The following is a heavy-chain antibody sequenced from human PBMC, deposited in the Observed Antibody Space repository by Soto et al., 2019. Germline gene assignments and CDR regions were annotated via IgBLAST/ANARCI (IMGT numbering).Heavy chain of an antibody. CDR1: GYTFTSYG. J-gene: IGHJ4*02. D-gene: IGHD3-22*01. CDR3: ARDTYYYYDGSAYYTFDY. Sequence: ASVKVSCKASGYTFTSYGISWVRQAPGQGLEWMGWISAYNGNTNYAQKLQGRVTMTTDTSTRTAYMELSNLTPNDTAVYYCARDTYYYYDGSAYYTFDYCGQGTLVTVSS. V-gene: IGHV1-18*04. CDR2: ISAYNGNT.